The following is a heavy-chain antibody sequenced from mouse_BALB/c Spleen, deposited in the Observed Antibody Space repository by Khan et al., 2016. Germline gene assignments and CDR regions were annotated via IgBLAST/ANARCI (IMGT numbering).Heavy chain of an antibody. Sequence: EVELVESGGGLVKPGGSLKLSCAASGFTFSSYAMSWVRQPPAKRLEWVASISSGGSTYYPDRVKGRFTISSDNARNILNLQMSSLRSEDTAMYYCTREDYGNYGDYLDYWGQGTTLTVSA. V-gene: IGHV5-6-5*01. J-gene: IGHJ2*01. CDR3: TREDYGNYGDYLDY. CDR1: GFTFSSYA. D-gene: IGHD2-1*01. CDR2: ISSGGST.